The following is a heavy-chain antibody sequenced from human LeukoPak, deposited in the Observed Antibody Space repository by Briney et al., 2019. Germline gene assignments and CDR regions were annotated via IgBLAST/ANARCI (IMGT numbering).Heavy chain of an antibody. J-gene: IGHJ4*02. V-gene: IGHV4-61*02. D-gene: IGHD6-13*01. Sequence: PSETLSLTCTVSGGSISSVSYYWSWIRQPAGRGLEWIGRIYTSGSTDYNPSLESRATISVDTSKNQFSLELSSVTAADTAVYYCERVLGSSWYYFDYWGQGTLVTVSS. CDR2: IYTSGST. CDR1: GGSISSVSYY. CDR3: ERVLGSSWYYFDY.